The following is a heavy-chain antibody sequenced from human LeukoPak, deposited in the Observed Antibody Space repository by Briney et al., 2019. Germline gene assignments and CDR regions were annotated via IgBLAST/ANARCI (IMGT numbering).Heavy chain of an antibody. V-gene: IGHV1-2*02. J-gene: IGHJ3*02. CDR2: INPNSGGT. Sequence: ASVKVSCKASGYTFTGYYMHWVRQAPGQGLEWMGWINPNSGGTNYAQKFQGRVTMTRDTSISTAYMELSRLRSEDTAVYYCATLSTLMVRGVKAFDIWGQGTMVTVSS. CDR1: GYTFTGYY. D-gene: IGHD3-10*01. CDR3: ATLSTLMVRGVKAFDI.